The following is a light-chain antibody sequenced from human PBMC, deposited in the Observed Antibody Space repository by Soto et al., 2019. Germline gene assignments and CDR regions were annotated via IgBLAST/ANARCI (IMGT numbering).Light chain of an antibody. CDR1: QSVSSY. CDR2: DAS. CDR3: QQRSNWPRGT. V-gene: IGKV3-11*01. J-gene: IGKJ1*01. Sequence: EIVLTQSPDTLSLSPGERATFSCRASQSVSSYLAWYQQKPGQAPRLLIYDASNRATGIPARFSGSGSGTDFTLTFSSLEPEDFAVYYCQQRSNWPRGTFGQGTKVEIK.